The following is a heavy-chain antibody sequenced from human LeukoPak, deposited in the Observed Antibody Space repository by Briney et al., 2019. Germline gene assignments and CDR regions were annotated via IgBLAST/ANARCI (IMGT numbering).Heavy chain of an antibody. D-gene: IGHD3-3*01. J-gene: IGHJ4*02. V-gene: IGHV3-30*02. CDR2: IRYDGSNK. Sequence: GGSLRLSCAASGFTFSSYGTHWVRQAPGKGLEWVAFIRYDGSNKYYADSVKGRFTISKDNSKNTLYLQMNSLRAEDTAVYYCAKDSSFWSGYYNSHYFDYWGQGTLVTVSS. CDR1: GFTFSSYG. CDR3: AKDSSFWSGYYNSHYFDY.